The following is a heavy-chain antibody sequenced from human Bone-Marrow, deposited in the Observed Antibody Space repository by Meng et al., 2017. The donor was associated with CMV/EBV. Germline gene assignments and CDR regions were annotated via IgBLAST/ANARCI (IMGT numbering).Heavy chain of an antibody. J-gene: IGHJ6*02. D-gene: IGHD4-11*01. Sequence: GESLKISCAASGFTFSSYSMNWVRQAPGKGLEWVSYISSSSSTIYYADSVKGRFTISRDNAKNSLYLQMNSLRAEDTAVYYCARDQATVHSYGMDVWGQGTSVTVSS. CDR1: GFTFSSYS. CDR2: ISSSSSTI. V-gene: IGHV3-48*04. CDR3: ARDQATVHSYGMDV.